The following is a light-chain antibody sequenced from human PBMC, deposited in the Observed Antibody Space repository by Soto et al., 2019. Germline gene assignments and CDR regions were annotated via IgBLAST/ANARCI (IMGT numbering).Light chain of an antibody. V-gene: IGLV1-40*01. J-gene: IGLJ3*02. CDR1: SSNIGAGYD. CDR3: QSYDSSLSGWV. Sequence: QSVLTQPPSVSGAPGQRVTISCTGSSSNIGAGYDVHWYLQLPGTAPKLLIFGNSNRPSGVPDRFSGSKSCTSASLAITGLQAEDEADYHCQSYDSSLSGWVFGGGTQLTVL. CDR2: GNS.